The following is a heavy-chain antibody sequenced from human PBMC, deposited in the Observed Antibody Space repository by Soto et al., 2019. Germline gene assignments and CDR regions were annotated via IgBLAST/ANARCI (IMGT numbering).Heavy chain of an antibody. Sequence: PGGDRRRSCAPCRFLFRACCMRCVSQASRKGLEWWASTKQHGSEPYYLDAVKGQFTFSRDKAKNSLDLQMRPLRAEDTAVYYCARGPEGLHPTSNHWFDHWGQGT. CDR1: RFLFRACC. CDR3: ARGPEGLHPTSNHWFDH. CDR2: TKQHGSEP. D-gene: IGHD3-3*01. V-gene: IGHV3-7*01. J-gene: IGHJ5*02.